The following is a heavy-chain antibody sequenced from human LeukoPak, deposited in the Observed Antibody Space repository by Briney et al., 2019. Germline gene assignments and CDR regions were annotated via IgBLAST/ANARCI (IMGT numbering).Heavy chain of an antibody. CDR2: ISSSSSYI. Sequence: GGSLGLSCAASGFTFSSYSMNWVRQAPGKGLEWVSSISSSSSYIYYADSVKGRFTISRDNAKNSLYLQMNSLRAEDTAVYYCARVSSLHAFDIWGQGTMVTVSS. V-gene: IGHV3-21*01. J-gene: IGHJ3*02. CDR1: GFTFSSYS. CDR3: ARVSSLHAFDI. D-gene: IGHD3-10*01.